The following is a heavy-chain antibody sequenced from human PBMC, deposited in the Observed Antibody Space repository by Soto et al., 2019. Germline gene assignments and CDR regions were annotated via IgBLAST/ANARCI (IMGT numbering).Heavy chain of an antibody. J-gene: IGHJ5*02. Sequence: WETLSLTCTVSGASISGYYWSWIRKSAGKGLEWIGRIYATGTTDYNPSLKSRVMMSVDTSKKQFSLKLRSVTAADTAVYYCVRDGTKTLRDWFDPWGQGISVTVSS. CDR3: VRDGTKTLRDWFDP. D-gene: IGHD1-1*01. CDR2: IYATGTT. V-gene: IGHV4-4*07. CDR1: GASISGYY.